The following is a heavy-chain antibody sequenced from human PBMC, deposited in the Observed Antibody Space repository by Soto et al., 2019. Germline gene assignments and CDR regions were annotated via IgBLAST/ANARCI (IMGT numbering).Heavy chain of an antibody. Sequence: EVQLVESGGGLVQPGGSLRLSCVASGFTFSNYWMNWVRQVPGKGLEWVANIQQDGSEINYVDSVKGRFTISRDNAQNSLHLQMNSLRAADSAVYYCARSSGWTGDYWGQGILVTVSS. CDR1: GFTFSNYW. CDR3: ARSSGWTGDY. D-gene: IGHD3-10*01. CDR2: IQQDGSEI. V-gene: IGHV3-7*04. J-gene: IGHJ4*02.